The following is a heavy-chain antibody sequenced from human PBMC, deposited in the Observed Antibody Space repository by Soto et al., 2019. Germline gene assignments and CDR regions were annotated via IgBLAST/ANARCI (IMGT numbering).Heavy chain of an antibody. J-gene: IGHJ4*02. Sequence: LRLSCAASGFTFDDYAMHWVRQAPGKGLEWVSGISWNSGSIGYADSVKGRFTISRDNAKNSLYLQMNSLRAADTAVYYCARRDFDCWGQGTLVTVSS. CDR2: ISWNSGSI. V-gene: IGHV3-9*01. CDR3: ARRDFDC. CDR1: GFTFDDYA.